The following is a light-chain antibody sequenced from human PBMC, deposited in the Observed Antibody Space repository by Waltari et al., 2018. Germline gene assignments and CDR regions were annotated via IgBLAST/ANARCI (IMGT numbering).Light chain of an antibody. CDR2: DAS. J-gene: IGKJ5*01. Sequence: VVLTQSPATLSVSPGESAIISCRASQSVSSNLAWYQQKPGQAPRLLIYDASTKGSSNPAKFRGSGSWTEFTLTINSLQSEDSATYYRQQYNRRPPIPFRQGTRLDIK. CDR1: QSVSSN. CDR3: QQYNRRPPIP. V-gene: IGKV3-15*01.